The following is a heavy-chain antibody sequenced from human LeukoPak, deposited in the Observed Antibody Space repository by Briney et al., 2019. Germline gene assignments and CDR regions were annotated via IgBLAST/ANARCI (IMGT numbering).Heavy chain of an antibody. J-gene: IGHJ4*02. V-gene: IGHV3-33*01. CDR3: ARDRGVSYFDY. D-gene: IGHD3-10*01. CDR1: QFTFSNHG. Sequence: GSSLRLSCAASQFTFSNHGMHWVRQAPGKGLEWVAVIWYDGSNKYYADSVKGRFTISRDNSQNTLYLQMNSLRAEDTAVYYCARDRGVSYFDYWGQGTQVTVSS. CDR2: IWYDGSNK.